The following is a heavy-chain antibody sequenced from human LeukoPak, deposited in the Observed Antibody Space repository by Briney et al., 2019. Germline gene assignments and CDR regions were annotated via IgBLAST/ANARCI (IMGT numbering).Heavy chain of an antibody. Sequence: GGSLRLSCAASGFTFSNYAMNWVRQAPGKGLEWVSGISGSGGGTDYADSLRGRFTISRDNSKNTLYLQMNSLRAEDTAVYYCANDLLATVTTRDYWGQGTLVTVSS. CDR2: ISGSGGGT. CDR3: ANDLLATVTTRDY. V-gene: IGHV3-23*01. D-gene: IGHD4-17*01. J-gene: IGHJ4*02. CDR1: GFTFSNYA.